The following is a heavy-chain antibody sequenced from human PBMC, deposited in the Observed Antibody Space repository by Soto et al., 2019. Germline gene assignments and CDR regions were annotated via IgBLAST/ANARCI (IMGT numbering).Heavy chain of an antibody. CDR1: GGSISSSDYS. D-gene: IGHD2-21*02. Sequence: SETLYLTCTVSGGSISSSDYSWGWIRQTPGKGLEWIGTIYYSGITYYNPSLRSRVTISVDTSKNQFSLKLRSVTAADTGVYYCATQARTIVVVTALLAWFDPWGQGTLVTVSS. CDR2: IYYSGIT. J-gene: IGHJ5*02. CDR3: ATQARTIVVVTALLAWFDP. V-gene: IGHV4-39*01.